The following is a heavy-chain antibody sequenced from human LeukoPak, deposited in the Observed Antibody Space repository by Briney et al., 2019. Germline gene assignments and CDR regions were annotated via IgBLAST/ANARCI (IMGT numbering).Heavy chain of an antibody. CDR2: IIPILGIA. CDR1: GGTFSSYA. D-gene: IGHD3-22*01. CDR3: ARGYDSSGYYPNY. V-gene: IGHV1-69*04. Sequence: SVKVSCKASGGTFSSYAISWVRQAPGQGLEWMGRIIPILGIADYAQKFQGRVTITADKSTSTAYMELSSLRSEDTAVYYCARGYDSSGYYPNYWGQGTLVTVSS. J-gene: IGHJ4*02.